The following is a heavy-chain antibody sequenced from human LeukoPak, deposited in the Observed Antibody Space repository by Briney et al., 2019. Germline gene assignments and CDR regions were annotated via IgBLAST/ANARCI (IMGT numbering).Heavy chain of an antibody. CDR2: MNPNSGNT. CDR3: ARLPKYSRPLDY. J-gene: IGHJ4*02. V-gene: IGHV1-8*02. CDR1: GYTFSSYD. Sequence: ASVKVSCKASGYTFSSYDINWVRQATGQGLEWMGWMNPNSGNTAYAQRFQGRVTMSRDTSISTAYMELSSLRSEDTAEYYCARLPKYSRPLDYWGQGTLVTVSS. D-gene: IGHD6-6*01.